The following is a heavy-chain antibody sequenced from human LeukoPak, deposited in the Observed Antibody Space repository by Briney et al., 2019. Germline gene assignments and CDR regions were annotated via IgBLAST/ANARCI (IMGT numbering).Heavy chain of an antibody. CDR3: AREVGSSDYYYPDY. V-gene: IGHV1-2*06. CDR2: INPNSGGT. D-gene: IGHD3-22*01. CDR1: GYTFTGYY. Sequence: GASVKVSCKASGYTFTGYYIHWVRQAPGQGLEWMGRINPNSGGTNHAQNFQGRVTMTRDTSISTACMELSRLRSDDTAMYYCAREVGSSDYYYPDYWGQGTLVTVSS. J-gene: IGHJ4*02.